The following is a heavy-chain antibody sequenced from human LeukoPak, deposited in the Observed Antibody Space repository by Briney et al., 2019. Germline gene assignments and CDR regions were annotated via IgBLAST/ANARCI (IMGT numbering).Heavy chain of an antibody. V-gene: IGHV4-61*02. D-gene: IGHD3-22*01. CDR2: IYTSGST. CDR3: ARSSGYYFEYFHH. J-gene: IGHJ1*01. CDR1: GDSISSGSYY. Sequence: PSGTLSLTCTVSGDSISSGSYYWSWIRQPAGKGLEWIGRIYTSGSTNYNPSLKSRLTISVDTSTNQFSLKLSSVTAADTALYYCARSSGYYFEYFHHWGQGTLVTVSS.